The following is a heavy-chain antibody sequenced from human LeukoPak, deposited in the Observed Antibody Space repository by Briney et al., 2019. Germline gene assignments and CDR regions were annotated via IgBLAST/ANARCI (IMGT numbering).Heavy chain of an antibody. CDR3: ATQWGDY. CDR1: GYTFTSYY. D-gene: IGHD1-26*01. J-gene: IGHJ4*02. V-gene: IGHV1-46*01. Sequence: ASVKVSCKASGYTFTSYYMHWVRQAPGQGLEWMGIINPSGGSTSYAQKFQERVTITRDMSTSTAYMELSSLRSEDTAVYYCATQWGDYWGQGTLVTVSS. CDR2: INPSGGST.